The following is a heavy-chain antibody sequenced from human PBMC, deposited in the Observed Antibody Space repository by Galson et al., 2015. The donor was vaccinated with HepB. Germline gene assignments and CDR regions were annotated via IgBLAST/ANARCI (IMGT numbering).Heavy chain of an antibody. CDR1: GYIFTKYY. CDR3: ARAGPSVDIVTTSQSPDAFDI. V-gene: IGHV1-46*01. Sequence: SVKVSCKASGYIFTKYYMNWVRQAPGQGLEWMGVIKLGGGRTGYAQKFQGRVTMTRDTSTSTVYMELSSLGSEDTAVYYCARAGPSVDIVTTSQSPDAFDIWGQGTMVTVSS. D-gene: IGHD5-12*01. CDR2: IKLGGGRT. J-gene: IGHJ3*02.